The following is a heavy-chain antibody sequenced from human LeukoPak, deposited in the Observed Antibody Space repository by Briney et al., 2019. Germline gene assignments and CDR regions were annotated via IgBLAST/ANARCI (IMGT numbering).Heavy chain of an antibody. Sequence: GASVKVSCTASGYTFTSYGISWVRQAPGQGLEWMGWISAYNGNTNYAQKLQGRVTMTTDTSTSTAYMELRSLRSDDTAVYYCAREEPILLWFGEPGGFFDYWGQGTLVTVSS. CDR1: GYTFTSYG. CDR2: ISAYNGNT. V-gene: IGHV1-18*01. J-gene: IGHJ4*02. CDR3: AREEPILLWFGEPGGFFDY. D-gene: IGHD3-10*01.